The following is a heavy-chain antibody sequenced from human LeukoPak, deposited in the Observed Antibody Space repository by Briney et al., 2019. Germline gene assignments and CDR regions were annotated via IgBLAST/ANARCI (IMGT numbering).Heavy chain of an antibody. V-gene: IGHV3-23*01. J-gene: IGHJ5*02. CDR1: GFTFSSYA. D-gene: IGHD2-2*01. Sequence: GGSLRLSCAASGFTFSSYAMSWVRQAPGKGLEWVSAISGSGGSTYYADSVKGRFTISRDNSKNTLYLQMNSLRAEDTAVYYCAKDIVVVPAPQGWFDPWGQGTLVTVSS. CDR3: AKDIVVVPAPQGWFDP. CDR2: ISGSGGST.